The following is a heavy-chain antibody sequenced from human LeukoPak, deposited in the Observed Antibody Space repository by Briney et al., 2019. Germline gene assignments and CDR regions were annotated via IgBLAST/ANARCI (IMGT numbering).Heavy chain of an antibody. Sequence: GPLRLSCAASGFTFSSYGMHWVRQAPGKGLEWVTSIRYDGSNKYYADSVKGRFTISRDNSKNTLYLQMNSLRPEDTAVYYCARDLHCSGGSCYSGLHYWGQGTLVTVSS. J-gene: IGHJ4*02. CDR2: IRYDGSNK. CDR3: ARDLHCSGGSCYSGLHY. V-gene: IGHV3-30*02. CDR1: GFTFSSYG. D-gene: IGHD2-15*01.